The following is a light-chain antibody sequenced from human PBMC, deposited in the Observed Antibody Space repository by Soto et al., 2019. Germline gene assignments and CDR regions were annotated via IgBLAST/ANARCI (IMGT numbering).Light chain of an antibody. J-gene: IGKJ4*01. V-gene: IGKV4-1*01. CDR1: RSVLYSSDNKNY. CDR2: WAS. CDR3: QQYYNIPFT. Sequence: DIVMTQSPDSLAVSLGERATINCKSSRSVLYSSDNKNYLAWYQQKPGQPPKLLIYWASTRESGVPDRFSGSGSGTDFTLTISSLQTEDVAVYYCQQYYNIPFTFGGGTKVEIK.